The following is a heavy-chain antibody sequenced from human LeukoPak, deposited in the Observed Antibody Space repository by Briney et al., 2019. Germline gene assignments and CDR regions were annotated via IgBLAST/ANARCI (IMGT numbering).Heavy chain of an antibody. J-gene: IGHJ4*02. V-gene: IGHV5-51*01. CDR1: GNKFTNYW. CDR2: IYPGDSET. Sequence: PGASLKISCKDSGNKFTNYWIGWVRPLPGKGLEWMGIIYPGDSETRYSPSFQGQVTISADKSISTAYLQWSSLKASDTAMYYCARGSGWYFDYWGQGTLVTVSS. CDR3: ARGSGWYFDY. D-gene: IGHD2-15*01.